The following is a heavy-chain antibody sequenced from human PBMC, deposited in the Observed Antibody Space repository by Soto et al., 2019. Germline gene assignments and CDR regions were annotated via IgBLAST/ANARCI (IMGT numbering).Heavy chain of an antibody. Sequence: NPSETLSLTSSVSGDSVSSGDYYWSWIRQPPGKGLEWIGHVYFSGSTNYIPSLKSRLTMSVDTAKNQFSLKLNSVTAADTAVYYCARIPVDTYMIYWSDPWGQGTQVTVSS. CDR1: GDSVSSGDYY. CDR3: ARIPVDTYMIYWSDP. V-gene: IGHV4-61*08. D-gene: IGHD3-16*01. J-gene: IGHJ5*02. CDR2: VYFSGST.